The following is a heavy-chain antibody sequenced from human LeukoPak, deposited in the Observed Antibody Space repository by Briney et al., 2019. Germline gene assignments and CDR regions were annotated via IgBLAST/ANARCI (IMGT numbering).Heavy chain of an antibody. V-gene: IGHV1-69*13. CDR1: GGTFSSYA. Sequence: SVKVSCTASGGTFSSYAISWVRQAPGQGLEWMGGIIPIFGTANYAQKFQGRVTITADESTSTAYMELSSLRSEDTAVYYCARRPQTREAGYYGMDVWGQGTTVTVSS. CDR2: IIPIFGTA. CDR3: ARRPQTREAGYYGMDV. D-gene: IGHD6-19*01. J-gene: IGHJ6*02.